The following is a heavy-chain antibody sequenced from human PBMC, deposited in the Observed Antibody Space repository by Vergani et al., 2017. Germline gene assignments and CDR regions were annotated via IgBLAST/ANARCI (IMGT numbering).Heavy chain of an antibody. V-gene: IGHV3-30*18. CDR1: GFTFSSYG. Sequence: QVQLVESGGGVVQPGRSLRLSCAASGFTFSSYGMHWVRPAPGKGLEWVAVISYDGSNKYYADSVKGRSTISRDNSKNTLYLQMNSLRAEDTAVYYCAKTLVDTAPDYYYYYMDVWGKGTTVTVSS. J-gene: IGHJ6*03. CDR3: AKTLVDTAPDYYYYYMDV. D-gene: IGHD5-18*01. CDR2: ISYDGSNK.